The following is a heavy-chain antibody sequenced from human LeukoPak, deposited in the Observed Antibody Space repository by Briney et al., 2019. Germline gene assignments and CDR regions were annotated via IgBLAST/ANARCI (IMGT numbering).Heavy chain of an antibody. V-gene: IGHV3-30-3*01. CDR3: ARMNYVSSGWGAPFDY. D-gene: IGHD1-7*01. J-gene: IGHJ4*02. Sequence: GGSLRLSCAASGFPFSSYAMHWVRQAPGKGLEWVALISYDESNKYYADSVKGRFTISRDNSKNTLYLQMNSLTTEDTAVYYCARMNYVSSGWGAPFDYWGQGTLVTVSS. CDR2: ISYDESNK. CDR1: GFPFSSYA.